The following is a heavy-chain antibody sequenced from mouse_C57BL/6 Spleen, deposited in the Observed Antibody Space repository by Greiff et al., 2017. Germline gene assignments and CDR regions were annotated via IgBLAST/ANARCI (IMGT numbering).Heavy chain of an antibody. J-gene: IGHJ1*03. Sequence: VQLQQSGAELVRPGTSVKVSCKASGYAFTNYLIEWVKQRTGQGLEWIGELNPGSGGTNYNEKFTGKDTLTAAKSSSTAYIQLSSLTSEDSTVDFCARSYYYGSSFYWYVDVWGTGTTVTVSS. CDR3: ARSYYYGSSFYWYVDV. CDR2: LNPGSGGT. V-gene: IGHV1-54*01. D-gene: IGHD1-1*01. CDR1: GYAFTNYL.